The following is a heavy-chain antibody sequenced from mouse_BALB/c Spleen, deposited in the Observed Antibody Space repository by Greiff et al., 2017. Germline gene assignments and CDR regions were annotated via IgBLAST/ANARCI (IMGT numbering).Heavy chain of an antibody. J-gene: IGHJ4*01. CDR2: IYPGGGYT. CDR1: GYTFTNYW. CDR3: AREGYYSLRRQYYYAMDY. V-gene: IGHV1-63*02. Sequence: QVQLQQSGAELVRPGTSVKISCKASGYTFTNYWLGWVKQRPGHGLEWIGDIYPGGGYTNYNEKFKGKATLTADTSSSTAYMQLSSLTSEDSAVYFCAREGYYSLRRQYYYAMDYWGQGTSVTVSS. D-gene: IGHD2-12*01.